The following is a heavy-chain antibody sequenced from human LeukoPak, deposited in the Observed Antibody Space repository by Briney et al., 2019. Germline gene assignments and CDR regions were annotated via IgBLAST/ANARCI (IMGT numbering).Heavy chain of an antibody. CDR3: ARGTYYYDSSGYYYDY. Sequence: ASVKVSCKASGYTFTSYGISWVRQPPGQGLEWMGWISAYNGNTNYAQKLQGRVTMTTDTSTSTAYMELRSLRSDDTAVYYCARGTYYYDSSGYYYDYWGQGTLVTVSS. CDR2: ISAYNGNT. J-gene: IGHJ4*02. D-gene: IGHD3-22*01. CDR1: GYTFTSYG. V-gene: IGHV1-18*01.